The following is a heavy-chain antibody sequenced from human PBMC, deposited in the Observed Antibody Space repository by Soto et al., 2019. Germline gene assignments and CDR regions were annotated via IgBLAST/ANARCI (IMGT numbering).Heavy chain of an antibody. D-gene: IGHD3-3*01. CDR3: ARVRDWFDP. V-gene: IGHV4-34*01. CDR1: GGSFSGYY. J-gene: IGHJ5*02. CDR2: IDHSGYT. Sequence: SETLSLTCAVYGGSFSGYYWNWIRQPPGKGLEWIGEIDHSGYTNYNPSLKSRVTISVDTSKNQFSLRLTSVTAAATAVYYCARVRDWFDPWCQGTLVTVSS.